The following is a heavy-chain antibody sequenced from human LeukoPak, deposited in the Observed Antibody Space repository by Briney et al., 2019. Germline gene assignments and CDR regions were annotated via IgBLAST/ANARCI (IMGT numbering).Heavy chain of an antibody. CDR2: IYYSGSS. D-gene: IGHD2-8*01. CDR1: GGSISSSSYY. V-gene: IGHV4-39*01. Sequence: TSETLSLTCTVPGGSISSSSYYWGWIRQPPGKGLEWIGSIYYSGSSYYTPSLKSRLTISVDTSKDQFSLKLTSVTAADTAVYYCAASGYSTRWYYYDFWGQGTLVTVSS. J-gene: IGHJ4*02. CDR3: AASGYSTRWYYYDF.